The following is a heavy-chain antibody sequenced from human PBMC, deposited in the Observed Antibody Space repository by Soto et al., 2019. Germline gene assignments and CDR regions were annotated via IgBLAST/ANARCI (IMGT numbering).Heavy chain of an antibody. CDR2: ISASGGTT. Sequence: EVQLLESGGGLVQPGGSLRLSCAASGFTFSNYAMSWVRQAPGKGLEWVSVISASGGTTYYADSVKGRFTISRDDSKDRLYLKMTSLRAEDTVVCYCGGGGCGTPIFGGGGYMDVWGKGTTVTVSS. CDR1: GFTFSNYA. D-gene: IGHD3-3*01. J-gene: IGHJ6*03. CDR3: GGGGCGTPIFGGGGYMDV. V-gene: IGHV3-23*01.